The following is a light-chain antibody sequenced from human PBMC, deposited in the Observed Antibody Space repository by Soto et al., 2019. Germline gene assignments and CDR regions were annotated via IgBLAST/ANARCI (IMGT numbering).Light chain of an antibody. Sequence: EVVLTQSPDTLSLSPGERATLSCRASQGVSSNSLAWYQQKPGQAPRLLIFAASNRATGIPDRFGGSGSGTDFTLTISRLEPEDFAVYYCHQYGNSPQWKFGQGTKVEIK. J-gene: IGKJ1*01. CDR2: AAS. V-gene: IGKV3-20*01. CDR3: HQYGNSPQWK. CDR1: QGVSSNS.